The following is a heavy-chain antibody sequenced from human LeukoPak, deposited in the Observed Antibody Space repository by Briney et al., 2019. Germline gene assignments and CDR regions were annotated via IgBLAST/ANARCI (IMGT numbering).Heavy chain of an antibody. CDR3: ARPYCSGTSCYAYFDS. CDR2: ISSDGSST. CDR1: GFTFSTYW. J-gene: IGHJ4*02. V-gene: IGHV3-74*01. D-gene: IGHD2-2*01. Sequence: GGSLRLSCAASGFTFSTYWMHWVRQAPGKGPVWVSRISSDGSSTTYADSVKGRFTISRDNAKNTLYLQMNSLTAEDTAVYHCARPYCSGTSCYAYFDSWGQGTLVTVSS.